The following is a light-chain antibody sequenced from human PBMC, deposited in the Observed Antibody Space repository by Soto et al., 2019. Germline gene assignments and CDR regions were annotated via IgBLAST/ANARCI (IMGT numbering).Light chain of an antibody. J-gene: IGKJ5*01. CDR3: QQHGTSPIT. V-gene: IGKV3-20*01. CDR1: QSVTSSY. CDR2: GAS. Sequence: EIVLTQSPGTLSLSPGERATLSRRASQSVTSSYLAWWQQKPGQAPRLLIYGASSRATGIPDRFSGSGSGTDFTLTISRLEPEDFAVYYCQQHGTSPITFGQGARLEIK.